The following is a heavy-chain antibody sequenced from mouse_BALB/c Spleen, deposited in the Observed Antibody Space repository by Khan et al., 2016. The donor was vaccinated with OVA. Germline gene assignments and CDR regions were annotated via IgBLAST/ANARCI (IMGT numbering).Heavy chain of an antibody. Sequence: VQLQESGPDLVAPSQSLSITYTVSGFSLTSYAIHWVRQPPGKGLEWLVVIWSDGSTTYNSALKSRLSISKDNSKSQVFLKINSLQTDDTAMYYCARHQFPLSMDSWGQGTSVTVSS. J-gene: IGHJ4*01. V-gene: IGHV2-6-2*01. CDR2: IWSDGST. CDR1: GFSLTSYA. CDR3: ARHQFPLSMDS.